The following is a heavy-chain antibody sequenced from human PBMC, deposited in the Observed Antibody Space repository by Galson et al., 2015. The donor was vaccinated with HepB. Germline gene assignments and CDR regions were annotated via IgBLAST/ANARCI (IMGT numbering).Heavy chain of an antibody. Sequence: SLRLSCAASGFTFSSYWMSWVRQAPGKGLEWVANIKQDGSEKYYVDSVKGRSTISRDNAKNSLYLQMNSLRAEDTAVYYCAREGKWLLQGHFDYWGQGTLVTVSS. CDR1: GFTFSSYW. CDR2: IKQDGSEK. CDR3: AREGKWLLQGHFDY. J-gene: IGHJ4*02. D-gene: IGHD3-22*01. V-gene: IGHV3-7*03.